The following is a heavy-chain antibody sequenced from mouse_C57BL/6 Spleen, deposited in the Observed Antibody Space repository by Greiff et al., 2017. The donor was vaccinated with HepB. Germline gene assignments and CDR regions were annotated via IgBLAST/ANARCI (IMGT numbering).Heavy chain of an antibody. Sequence: EVKLMESGEGLVKPGGSLKLSCAASGFTFSSYAMSWVRQTPEKRLEWVAYISSGGDYIYYADTVKGRFTISRDNARNTLYLQMSSLKSEDTAMYYCTRGGYGYDWFAYWGQGTLVTVSA. D-gene: IGHD2-2*01. V-gene: IGHV5-9-1*02. CDR2: ISSGGDYI. CDR1: GFTFSSYA. J-gene: IGHJ3*01. CDR3: TRGGYGYDWFAY.